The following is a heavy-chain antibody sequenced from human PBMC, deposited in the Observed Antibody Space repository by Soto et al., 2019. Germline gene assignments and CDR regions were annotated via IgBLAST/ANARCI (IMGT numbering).Heavy chain of an antibody. CDR2: INHSGRT. CDR1: GGSFSGYY. J-gene: IGHJ6*03. CDR3: TSAGNIARPYYMDV. D-gene: IGHD3-16*02. Sequence: QVQLQQWGAGLLKPSEPLSLTCAVYGGSFSGYYWSWIRQPPGKGLEWIGEINHSGRTNYNPSLKSRVSISVDPSKNQFSLKPSSVTAADTAMYYCTSAGNIARPYYMDVCSKGTTVTVSS. V-gene: IGHV4-34*01.